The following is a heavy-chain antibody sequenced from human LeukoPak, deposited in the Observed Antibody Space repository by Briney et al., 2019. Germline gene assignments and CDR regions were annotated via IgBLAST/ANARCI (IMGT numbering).Heavy chain of an antibody. CDR3: ARDPSGSFFNWFDP. CDR2: IYHSGST. D-gene: IGHD1-26*01. J-gene: IGHJ5*02. CDR1: GYSISSGYY. Sequence: SETLSLTCTVSGYSISSGYYWGWIRQPPGKGLEWIGSIYHSGSTYYSPSLKSRVTISVDTSKNQFSLKLSSVTAADTAVYYYARDPSGSFFNWFDPWGQGTLVTVSS. V-gene: IGHV4-38-2*02.